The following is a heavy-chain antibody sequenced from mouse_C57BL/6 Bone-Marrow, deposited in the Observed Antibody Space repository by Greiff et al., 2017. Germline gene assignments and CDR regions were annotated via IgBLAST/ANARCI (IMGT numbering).Heavy chain of an antibody. CDR2: IYPGSGST. J-gene: IGHJ4*01. CDR3: ASEMITTVYYYALDY. V-gene: IGHV1-55*01. Sequence: VQLQQPGAELVQPGASVKMSCKASGYTFTSYWITWVKQRPGQGLEWIGEIYPGSGSTNYNEKFKSKATLTVDTSSSTAYMQLSSLTSEDSAVYYCASEMITTVYYYALDYWGQGTSVTVSS. D-gene: IGHD2-4*01. CDR1: GYTFTSYW.